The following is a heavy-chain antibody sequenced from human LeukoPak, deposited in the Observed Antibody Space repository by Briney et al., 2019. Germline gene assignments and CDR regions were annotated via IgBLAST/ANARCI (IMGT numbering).Heavy chain of an antibody. V-gene: IGHV3-7*01. Sequence: GGSLRLSCEASGFTFSTYWMIWVRQAPGRGLEWVANINQDGSKKYYVDSIKGRFTISRDNAKNSLYLQMISLRAEDTALYYCARVFSGWYGNYMDVWGKGTTVTVSS. CDR1: GFTFSTYW. J-gene: IGHJ6*03. D-gene: IGHD6-19*01. CDR3: ARVFSGWYGNYMDV. CDR2: INQDGSKK.